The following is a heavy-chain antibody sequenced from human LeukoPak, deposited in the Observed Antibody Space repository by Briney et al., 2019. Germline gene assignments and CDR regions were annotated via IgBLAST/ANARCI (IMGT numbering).Heavy chain of an antibody. Sequence: GGSLRLSCTASGFTFGAYAMTWVRQAPGKGLEWVSFIRSRTYGGTTEYAASVKGRFTISRDDSKGIAYLQMNSLKTEDTAVYYCARDQYAGYDPYYFDYWGRGTLVTVSS. CDR2: IRSRTYGGTT. V-gene: IGHV3-49*04. CDR3: ARDQYAGYDPYYFDY. D-gene: IGHD2-2*01. J-gene: IGHJ4*02. CDR1: GFTFGAYA.